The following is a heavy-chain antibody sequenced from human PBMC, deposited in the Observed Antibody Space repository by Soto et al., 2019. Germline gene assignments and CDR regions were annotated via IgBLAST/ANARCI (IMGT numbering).Heavy chain of an antibody. CDR1: GYTFSAFH. V-gene: IGHV1-2*02. D-gene: IGHD2-2*02. Sequence: QVQLVQSGAEVKKPGASVKVSCKASGYTFSAFHINWVRQAPGQGLELMGWLNHNSGDTKFTQKFQGRVTMTRDTSIRTAYMELINLRSDDTDFYYCARGHCSSCSCYSWFDSWGQGTLVAVSS. CDR3: ARGHCSSCSCYSWFDS. J-gene: IGHJ5*01. CDR2: LNHNSGDT.